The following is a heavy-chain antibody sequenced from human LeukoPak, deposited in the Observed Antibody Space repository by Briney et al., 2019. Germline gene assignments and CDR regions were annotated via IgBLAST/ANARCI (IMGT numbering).Heavy chain of an antibody. CDR3: ARVGADGSGFLFDY. D-gene: IGHD3-10*01. Sequence: PSQTLSLTCSVSGGSISSGDYYWSWIRQHPGKGLEWIGYIHYSGSTYYNPSLKSRVTISVDTSKNQFSLKLSSVTAADTAVYYCARVGADGSGFLFDYWGQGTLVTVSS. V-gene: IGHV4-31*02. CDR2: IHYSGST. CDR1: GGSISSGDYY. J-gene: IGHJ4*02.